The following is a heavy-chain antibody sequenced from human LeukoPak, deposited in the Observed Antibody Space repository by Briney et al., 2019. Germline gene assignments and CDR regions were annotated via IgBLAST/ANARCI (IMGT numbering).Heavy chain of an antibody. CDR3: AKTIDGRGRGYFDY. J-gene: IGHJ4*02. V-gene: IGHV3-30*04. CDR2: ISYDGTNK. CDR1: GFTFSSYA. Sequence: GRSLRLSCAASGFTFSSYAMHWVRQAPGKGLEWVAVISYDGTNKYYADSVKGRFTISRDNSKNTLYLQMNSLRAEDTAVYYCAKTIDGRGRGYFDYWGQGTLVTVSS. D-gene: IGHD5-24*01.